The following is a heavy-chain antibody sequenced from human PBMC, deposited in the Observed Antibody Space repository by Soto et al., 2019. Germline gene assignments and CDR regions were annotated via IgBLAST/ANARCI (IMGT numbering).Heavy chain of an antibody. V-gene: IGHV1-2*02. D-gene: IGHD4-17*01. CDR2: INPDSGGT. Sequence: ASVKVSCKASGYIFIGFYMHWVRQAPGQGLEWMGWINPDSGGTNYAQRFQGRVTMTRDASVNTAYMELSGLRSDDTAVYYCARNDYGDYVYNYWGQGTLVTVSS. CDR1: GYIFIGFY. J-gene: IGHJ4*02. CDR3: ARNDYGDYVYNY.